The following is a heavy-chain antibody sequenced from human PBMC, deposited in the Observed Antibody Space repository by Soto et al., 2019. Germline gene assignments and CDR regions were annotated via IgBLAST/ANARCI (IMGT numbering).Heavy chain of an antibody. CDR2: INHSGST. CDR3: ARGQGGYSYGLDY. D-gene: IGHD5-18*01. J-gene: IGHJ4*02. CDR1: GGSFSGYY. Sequence: QVQLQQWGAGLLKPSETLSLTCAVYGGSFSGYYWSWIRQPPGKGLEWIGEINHSGSTNYNSSLTSRVSIAVDTSKNQFSLKLSSVTAADTAVYYCARGQGGYSYGLDYWGQGTLVTVS. V-gene: IGHV4-34*01.